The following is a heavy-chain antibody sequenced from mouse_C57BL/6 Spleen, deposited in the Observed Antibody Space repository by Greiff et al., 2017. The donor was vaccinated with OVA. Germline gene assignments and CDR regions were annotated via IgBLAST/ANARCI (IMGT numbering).Heavy chain of an antibody. D-gene: IGHD3-2*02. CDR1: GYTFTSYC. J-gene: IGHJ2*01. CDR2: IYPGSGSP. V-gene: IGHV1-55*01. CDR3: ARLTAQATGDY. Sequence: QVQLKQPGAELVKPGASVKMSCKASGYTFTSYCITWVKQRPGQGLAWIGDIYPGSGSPNYNEKFKSKATLTVETSSSTAYMQLSSLTSEDSAVYYCARLTAQATGDYWGQGTTLTVSS.